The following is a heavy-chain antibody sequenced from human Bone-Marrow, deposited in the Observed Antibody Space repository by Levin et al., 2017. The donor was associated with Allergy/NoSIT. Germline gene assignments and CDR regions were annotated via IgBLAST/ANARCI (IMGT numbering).Heavy chain of an antibody. J-gene: IGHJ5*02. D-gene: IGHD3-10*01. V-gene: IGHV1-69*02. CDR2: IIPILGIA. Sequence: SVKVSCKASGGTFSSYTISWVRQAPGQGLEWMGRIIPILGIANYAQKFQGRVTITADKSTSTAYMELSSLRSEDTAVYYCARALMVRGEDWFDPWGQGTLVTVSS. CDR1: GGTFSSYT. CDR3: ARALMVRGEDWFDP.